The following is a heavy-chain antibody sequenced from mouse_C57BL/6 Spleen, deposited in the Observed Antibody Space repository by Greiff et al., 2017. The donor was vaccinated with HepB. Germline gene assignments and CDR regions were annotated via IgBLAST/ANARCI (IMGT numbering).Heavy chain of an antibody. CDR1: GFNIKDYY. CDR3: TTDAISVTRGFAY. D-gene: IGHD2-12*01. Sequence: VQLKESGAELVRPGASVKLSCTASGFNIKDYYMHWVKQRPEQGLEWIGRIDPEDGDTEYAPKFQGKATMTADTSSNTAYLQLSSLTSEDTAVYYCTTDAISVTRGFAYWGQGTLVTVSA. J-gene: IGHJ3*01. CDR2: IDPEDGDT. V-gene: IGHV14-1*01.